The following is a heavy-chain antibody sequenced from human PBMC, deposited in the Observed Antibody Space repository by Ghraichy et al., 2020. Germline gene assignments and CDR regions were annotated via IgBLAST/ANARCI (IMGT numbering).Heavy chain of an antibody. J-gene: IGHJ4*02. CDR2: ISGSGGST. D-gene: IGHD2-21*02. V-gene: IGHV3-23*01. CDR1: GFTFSSYA. CDR3: AKGFGHIVVVTAIPFIDY. Sequence: GGSLRLSCAASGFTFSSYAMSWVRQAPGKGLEWVSAISGSGGSTYYADSVKGRFTISRDNSKNTLYLQMNSLRAEDTAVYYCAKGFGHIVVVTAIPFIDYWGQGTLVTVSS.